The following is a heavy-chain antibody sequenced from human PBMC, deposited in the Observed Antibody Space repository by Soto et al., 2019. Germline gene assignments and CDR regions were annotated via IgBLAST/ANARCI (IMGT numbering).Heavy chain of an antibody. J-gene: IGHJ3*02. D-gene: IGHD2-21*02. V-gene: IGHV3-21*01. CDR3: ARGVVVTAYDAFDI. CDR1: GITFNSYS. Sequence: PGGSLRLSCAASGITFNSYSMNWVRQAPGKGLEWVSSISSSSSYIYYADSVKGRFTISRDNAKNSLYLQMNSLRAEDTAVYYCARGVVVTAYDAFDIWGQGTMVTVSS. CDR2: ISSSSSYI.